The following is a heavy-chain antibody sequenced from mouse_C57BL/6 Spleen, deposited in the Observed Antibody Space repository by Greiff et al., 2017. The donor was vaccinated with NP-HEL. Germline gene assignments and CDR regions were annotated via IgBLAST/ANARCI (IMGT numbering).Heavy chain of an antibody. CDR3: AMDGNYVDY. V-gene: IGHV1-42*01. D-gene: IGHD2-1*01. CDR1: GYSFTGYY. CDR2: INPSTGGT. J-gene: IGHJ2*01. Sequence: EVQVVESGPELVKPGASVKISCKASGYSFTGYYMNWVKQSPEKSLEWIGEINPSTGGTTYNQKFKAKATLTVDKSSSTAYMQLKSLTSEDSAVYYCAMDGNYVDYWGQGTTLTVSS.